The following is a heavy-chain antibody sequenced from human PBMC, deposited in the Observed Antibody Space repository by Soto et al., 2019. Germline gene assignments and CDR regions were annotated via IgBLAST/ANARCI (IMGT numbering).Heavy chain of an antibody. CDR3: AGSGSGAFDI. CDR1: EFTFNNYW. Sequence: GGSLRLSCTASEFTFNNYWMHWVRQAPGKGLVWVSRINSDGSITTYADSVKGRLTISRDNARNTLYLQMNSLRAEETAVYYCAGSGSGAFDIWGRGTMVTVSS. CDR2: INSDGSIT. D-gene: IGHD3-10*01. J-gene: IGHJ3*02. V-gene: IGHV3-74*01.